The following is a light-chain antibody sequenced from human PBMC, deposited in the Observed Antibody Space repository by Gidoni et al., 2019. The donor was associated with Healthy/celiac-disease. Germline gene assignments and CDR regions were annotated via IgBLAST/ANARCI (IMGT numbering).Light chain of an antibody. V-gene: IGKV2-28*01. Sequence: DVVMSQSPRALPVTPGEPASISCRSSQSPLHSNGYNYLDWYLQTPGQSPQLLIYLGSNRASGVPDRFSGSGSGTDFTLKISRVEAEDVGVYYCMQALQTRYTFGQGTKLEIK. J-gene: IGKJ2*01. CDR2: LGS. CDR3: MQALQTRYT. CDR1: QSPLHSNGYNY.